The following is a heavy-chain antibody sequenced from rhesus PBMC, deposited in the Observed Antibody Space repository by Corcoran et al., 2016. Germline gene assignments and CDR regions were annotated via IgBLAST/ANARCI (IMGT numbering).Heavy chain of an antibody. CDR2: IHGSGTTT. J-gene: IGHJ5-1*01. Sequence: QVQLQESGPGLVKPSETLSLTCTVSGGSISGYYWNWIRQIPGEGLEWIANIHGSGTTTNYKPSLKSRVTLSVDTSKNQFSLKLTSVTAADTAVYYCARQTSGWAVTDVWGPGVLVTVSS. D-gene: IGHD6-31*01. CDR1: GGSISGYY. CDR3: ARQTSGWAVTDV. V-gene: IGHV4S11*01.